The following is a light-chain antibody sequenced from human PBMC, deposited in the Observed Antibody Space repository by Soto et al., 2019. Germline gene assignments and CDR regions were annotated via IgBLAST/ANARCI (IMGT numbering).Light chain of an antibody. J-gene: IGLJ1*01. Sequence: QSVLTQPPSVSGAPGQSVTISCTGSSSKIGAGYDVHWYQQLPGTAPKLLIYDNTNRPSGVPDRFSGSKSGTSACLAITGLQAEDEADYYCQSYDRSLSGSRVFGTGTKVTVL. V-gene: IGLV1-40*01. CDR1: SSKIGAGYD. CDR2: DNT. CDR3: QSYDRSLSGSRV.